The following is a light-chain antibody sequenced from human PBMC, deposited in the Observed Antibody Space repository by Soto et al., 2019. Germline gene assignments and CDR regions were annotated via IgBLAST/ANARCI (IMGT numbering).Light chain of an antibody. Sequence: QSVLTQPPSVSAAPGQKVTISCSGSSSNIGNNYVSWYQQLPGTAPKLLIYDDTKRPSGIPDRFSGSKSGTSATLGITGLQTGDEADYCCGTWDSSLSAYVFGTGTKVTVL. V-gene: IGLV1-51*01. CDR3: GTWDSSLSAYV. CDR1: SSNIGNNY. CDR2: DDT. J-gene: IGLJ1*01.